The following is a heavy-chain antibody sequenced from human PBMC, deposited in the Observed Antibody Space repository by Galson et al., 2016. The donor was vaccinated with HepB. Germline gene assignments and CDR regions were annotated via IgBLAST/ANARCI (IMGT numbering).Heavy chain of an antibody. CDR2: ISGDGSRV. D-gene: IGHD3-3*01. Sequence: SLRLSCAASGFAFTNYWMNWVRQAPGKGLMWVSRISGDGSRVNYADFVKGRVTLSRDNAKNTLYLQMNSLRAEDTAVYYCARDFSSYDEYFDLWGQGTLVTVSP. CDR1: GFAFTNYW. J-gene: IGHJ4*02. CDR3: ARDFSSYDEYFDL. V-gene: IGHV3-74*01.